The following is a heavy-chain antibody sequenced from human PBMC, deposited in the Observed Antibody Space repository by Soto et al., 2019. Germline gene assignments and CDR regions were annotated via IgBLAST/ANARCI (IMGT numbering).Heavy chain of an antibody. Sequence: PGGSLRLSCAASGFTFSSYGMSWVRQAPGKGLEWVSTISGSGGSTYYADSVKGRFTISRDNSKNTLYLQMNSLRAEDTAVYYCAKSLSVGATTPFDYWGQGTLVTVSS. V-gene: IGHV3-23*01. CDR1: GFTFSSYG. J-gene: IGHJ4*02. CDR2: ISGSGGST. D-gene: IGHD1-26*01. CDR3: AKSLSVGATTPFDY.